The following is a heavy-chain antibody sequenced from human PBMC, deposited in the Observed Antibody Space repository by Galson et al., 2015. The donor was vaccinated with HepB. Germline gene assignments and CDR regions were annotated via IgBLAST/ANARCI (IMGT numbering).Heavy chain of an antibody. Sequence: SLRLSCAASGFTFSSYDMHWVRQATGKGLEWVSAIGTAGGTYYPGSVKGRFTISRENAKNSLYLQMNSLRAGDTAVYYCARGGIAAAGTDYYYYYGMDVWGQGTTVTVSS. D-gene: IGHD6-13*01. J-gene: IGHJ6*02. CDR1: GFTFSSYD. CDR2: IGTAGGT. CDR3: ARGGIAAAGTDYYYYYGMDV. V-gene: IGHV3-13*01.